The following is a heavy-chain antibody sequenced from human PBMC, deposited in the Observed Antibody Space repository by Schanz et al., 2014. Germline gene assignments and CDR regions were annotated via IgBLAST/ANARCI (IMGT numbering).Heavy chain of an antibody. CDR3: ARAKRFGDMDV. J-gene: IGHJ6*02. CDR2: ITAYNGDT. CDR1: GYTFISYG. V-gene: IGHV1-18*01. D-gene: IGHD3-10*01. Sequence: QVQLVQSGAEVRKPGASVKVSCKASGYTFISYGISWVRQAPGQGLEWLGWITAYNGDTNYALKLQGRVTMTTDTSTGTAYMELRSLRSDDTALYYCARAKRFGDMDVWGQGTTVTVSS.